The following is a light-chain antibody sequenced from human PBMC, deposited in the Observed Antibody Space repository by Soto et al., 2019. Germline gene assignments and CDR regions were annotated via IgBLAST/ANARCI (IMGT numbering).Light chain of an antibody. CDR1: SSNIGNNY. CDR3: ETGNSSLSDYV. Sequence: QSVLTQPPSVSAAPGQKVTISCSGSSSNIGNNYVSWYQQLPGTAPKLLIYENNKRPSGIPDRFSGSKSATSATLGITGLQTGDEADYNGETGNSSLSDYVFGTGPKV. J-gene: IGLJ1*01. CDR2: ENN. V-gene: IGLV1-51*02.